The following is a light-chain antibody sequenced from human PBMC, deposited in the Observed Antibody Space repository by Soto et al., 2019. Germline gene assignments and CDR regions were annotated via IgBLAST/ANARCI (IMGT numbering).Light chain of an antibody. CDR1: SSDIGRYKF. J-gene: IGLJ2*01. CDR3: GTWDSSLSVL. V-gene: IGLV2-14*01. Sequence: QSALTQPASVSGSPGQSITISCTGTSSDIGRYKFVSWFQQHPGKAPKLMIFEGTNRPSGVSNRFSGSKSGNTASLTISGLQAEDEADYYCGTWDSSLSVLFGGGTKLTVL. CDR2: EGT.